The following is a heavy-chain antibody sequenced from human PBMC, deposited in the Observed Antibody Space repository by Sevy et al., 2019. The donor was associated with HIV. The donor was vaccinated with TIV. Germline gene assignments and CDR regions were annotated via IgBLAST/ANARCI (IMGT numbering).Heavy chain of an antibody. Sequence: ASVKVSCKASGGTFSSYAISWVRQAPGQGLEWMGGIIPIFGTANYAQKFQGRVTITADKSTGTAYMELSSLGSEDTAVYYCAREGVAARPGRRYYYYMDVWGKGTTVTVSS. CDR2: IIPIFGTA. CDR3: AREGVAARPGRRYYYYMDV. J-gene: IGHJ6*03. V-gene: IGHV1-69*06. D-gene: IGHD6-6*01. CDR1: GGTFSSYA.